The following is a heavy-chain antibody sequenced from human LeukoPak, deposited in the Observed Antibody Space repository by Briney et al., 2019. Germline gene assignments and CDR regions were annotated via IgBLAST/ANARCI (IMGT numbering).Heavy chain of an antibody. CDR1: GYTFTSYG. Sequence: EASVKVSCTPSGYTFTSYGISWVRPAPGQGLEWMGWISAYNGNTNYAQKLQGRVTMTTDTSTSTAYMELRSLRSDDTAVYYCARDPDSGSSRSAFDIWGQGTMVTVSS. CDR3: ARDPDSGSSRSAFDI. CDR2: ISAYNGNT. D-gene: IGHD1-26*01. J-gene: IGHJ3*02. V-gene: IGHV1-18*01.